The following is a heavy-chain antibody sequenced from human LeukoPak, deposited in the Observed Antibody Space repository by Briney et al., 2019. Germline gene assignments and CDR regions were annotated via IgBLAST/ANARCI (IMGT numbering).Heavy chain of an antibody. CDR2: TYYRSKWRN. D-gene: IGHD1-14*01. J-gene: IGHJ4*02. CDR3: ATQQGGNPAY. CDR1: GDSVSSNSAS. Sequence: PSQTLSLTCAISGDSVSSNSASWNWIRQSPSRGLEWLGRTYYRSKWRNDYAVSVKSRITISPDTPKNQFSLQLNSVTPEDTAVYYCATQQGGNPAYWGQGTLVTVSS. V-gene: IGHV6-1*01.